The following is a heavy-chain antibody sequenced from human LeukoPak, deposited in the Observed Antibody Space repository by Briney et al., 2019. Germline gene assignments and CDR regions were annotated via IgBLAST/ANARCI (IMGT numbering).Heavy chain of an antibody. CDR3: ARWCSGGSCYDY. CDR2: ISSSSSYI. V-gene: IGHV3-21*01. Sequence: GGSLRLSCAASGFTFSSYSMNWVRQAPGKGLEWVSSISSSSSYIYYADSVKGRFTISRDNAKNSLYLQMNSLRAEDTAVYYCARWCSGGSCYDYWGQGTLVTLSS. CDR1: GFTFSSYS. D-gene: IGHD2-15*01. J-gene: IGHJ4*02.